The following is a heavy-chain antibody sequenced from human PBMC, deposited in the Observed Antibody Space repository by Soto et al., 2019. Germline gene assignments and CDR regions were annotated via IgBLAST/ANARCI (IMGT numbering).Heavy chain of an antibody. V-gene: IGHV4-34*01. Sequence: QVQLQQWGAGLLKPSETLSLTCAVYGGSFSGYYWSWIRQPPGKGLEWIGEINHSGSTNYNPSLKSRVTISVDTSKNQFSLKLSSVTAADTTVYYCARVDYGDYSGRRYYFDYWGQGTLVTVSS. J-gene: IGHJ4*02. CDR2: INHSGST. CDR3: ARVDYGDYSGRRYYFDY. CDR1: GGSFSGYY. D-gene: IGHD4-17*01.